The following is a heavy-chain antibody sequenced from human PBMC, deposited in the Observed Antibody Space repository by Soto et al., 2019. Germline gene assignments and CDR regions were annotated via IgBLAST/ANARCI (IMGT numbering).Heavy chain of an antibody. CDR2: LSDSGGSI. CDR3: AKVSSSWYAGFFDL. V-gene: IGHV3-23*01. CDR1: GFTFSSHA. Sequence: GGSLRLSCTASGFTFSSHAMTWVRQAPGEGLEWVSGLSDSGGSIYYADSVKGRFTISRDNSMNTLYLQMKTLRAEDTAVYYCAKVSSSWYAGFFDLWGQGTLVTVSS. D-gene: IGHD6-13*01. J-gene: IGHJ4*02.